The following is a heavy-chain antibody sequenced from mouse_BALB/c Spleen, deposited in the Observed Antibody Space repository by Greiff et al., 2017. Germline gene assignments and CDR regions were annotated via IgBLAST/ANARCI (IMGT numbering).Heavy chain of an antibody. V-gene: IGHV5-6*02. CDR2: ISSGGSYT. CDR3: ARQIGDAMDY. CDR1: GFTFSSYG. J-gene: IGHJ4*01. Sequence: DVKLVESGGDLVKPGGSLKLSCAASGFTFSSYGMSWVRQTPDKRLEWVATISSGGSYTYYPDSVKGRFTISRDNAKNTLYLQMSSLKSEDTAMYYCARQIGDAMDYWGQGTSVTVSS. D-gene: IGHD3-1*01.